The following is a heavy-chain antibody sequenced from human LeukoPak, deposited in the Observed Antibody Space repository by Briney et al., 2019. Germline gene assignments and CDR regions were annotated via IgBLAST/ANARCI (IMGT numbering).Heavy chain of an antibody. CDR1: GFTFDDYA. CDR2: ISWNSGSI. V-gene: IGHV3-9*01. CDR3: ARGYSSGYYFDY. D-gene: IGHD6-25*01. Sequence: GGSLRLSCAASGFTFDDYAMHWVRQAPGKGLEWVSGISWNSGSIYYADSVKGRFTISRDNAKNSLYLQMNSLRAEDTAVYYCARGYSSGYYFDYWGQGTLVTVSS. J-gene: IGHJ4*02.